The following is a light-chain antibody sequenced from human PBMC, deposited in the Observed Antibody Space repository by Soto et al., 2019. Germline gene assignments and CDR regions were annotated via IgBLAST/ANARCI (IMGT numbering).Light chain of an antibody. CDR3: QQRSNWPLT. J-gene: IGKJ4*01. Sequence: EIVLTQSPATLSLSPGERAILSCRASQSVGTYLAWYQQKPGQAPRLLIYDASNRATGIPARFGGSGSGTDFTLTINSLEPEDFAVYYCQQRSNWPLTFGGGTKVDIK. CDR2: DAS. CDR1: QSVGTY. V-gene: IGKV3-11*01.